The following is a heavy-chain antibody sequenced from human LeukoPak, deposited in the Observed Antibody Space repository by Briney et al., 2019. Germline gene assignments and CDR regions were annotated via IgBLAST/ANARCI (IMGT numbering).Heavy chain of an antibody. Sequence: PSETLSLTCIVSGGSISSSSYYWGWIRQPPGKGLEWIGSIYYSGSTYYNPSLKSRVTISVDTSKNQFSLKLSSVTAADTAVYYCARLRPYDILTGSLYYFDYWGQGTLVTVSS. CDR1: GGSISSSSYY. V-gene: IGHV4-39*01. CDR3: ARLRPYDILTGSLYYFDY. D-gene: IGHD3-9*01. J-gene: IGHJ4*02. CDR2: IYYSGST.